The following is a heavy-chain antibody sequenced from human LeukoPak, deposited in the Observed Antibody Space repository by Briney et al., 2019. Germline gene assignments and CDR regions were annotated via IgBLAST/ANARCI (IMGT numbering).Heavy chain of an antibody. CDR1: GFTMSNYG. D-gene: IGHD4-23*01. CDR3: ARGRPHGNDY. CDR2: IASDGSST. V-gene: IGHV3-74*01. J-gene: IGHJ4*02. Sequence: GGSLRLSCAASGFTMSNYGVSWVRQAPGKGLEWVSRIASDGSSTTYADSVKGRFSISRDNAKNTLYLQMNSLRVEDTAVYYCARGRPHGNDYWGQGTLVTVSS.